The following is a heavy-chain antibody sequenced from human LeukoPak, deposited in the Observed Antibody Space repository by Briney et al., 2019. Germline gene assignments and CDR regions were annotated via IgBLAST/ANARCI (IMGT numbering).Heavy chain of an antibody. CDR1: GGSFSGYY. CDR2: INHSGST. V-gene: IGHV4-34*01. J-gene: IGHJ4*02. Sequence: PSETLSLTCAVYGGSFSGYYWSWIRQPPGKGLEWIGEINHSGSTNYNPSLKSRVTISVDTSKNQFSLKLSSVTAADTAVYYCASGGYSSSLGYWGQGTLVTVSS. D-gene: IGHD6-13*01. CDR3: ASGGYSSSLGY.